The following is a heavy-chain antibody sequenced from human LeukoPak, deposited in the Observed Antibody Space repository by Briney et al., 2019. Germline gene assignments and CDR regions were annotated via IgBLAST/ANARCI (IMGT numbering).Heavy chain of an antibody. CDR1: GYTFTSYY. Sequence: ASVKVSCKASGYTFTSYYMHWVRQAPGQGLEWMGIVNPSGGSTSYAQKFQGRVTMTRDTSTSTVYTELRSLRSEDTAVYYCARDSEGSDAFDIWRQGTMVTVSS. CDR3: ARDSEGSDAFDI. D-gene: IGHD3-10*01. J-gene: IGHJ3*02. V-gene: IGHV1-46*01. CDR2: VNPSGGST.